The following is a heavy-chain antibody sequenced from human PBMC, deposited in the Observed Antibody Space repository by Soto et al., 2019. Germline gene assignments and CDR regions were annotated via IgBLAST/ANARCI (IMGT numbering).Heavy chain of an antibody. Sequence: ASVKVSCKASGYTFTNYGITWVRQAPGQGLEWMGWISAYNGNTNYAQKFQGRVTMTTDTSTSTAYMELRSLRSDDTAVYYCARDLSTTVTSPFNWFDPWGQGXLVTVYS. J-gene: IGHJ5*02. CDR3: ARDLSTTVTSPFNWFDP. CDR1: GYTFTNYG. CDR2: ISAYNGNT. V-gene: IGHV1-18*01. D-gene: IGHD4-17*01.